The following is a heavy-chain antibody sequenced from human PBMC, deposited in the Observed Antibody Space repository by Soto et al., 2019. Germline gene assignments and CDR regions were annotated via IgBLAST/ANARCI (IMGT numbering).Heavy chain of an antibody. V-gene: IGHV4-34*01. J-gene: IGHJ4*02. CDR2: INHSGGT. CDR1: GASFSGNY. D-gene: IGHD6-13*01. CDR3: ARGMEGYSSSWYSY. Sequence: QVQLQQWGAGLLKPSETLSLTCAVYGASFSGNYWSWIRQPPGKGLEWIGEINHSGGTNYSPSLQSRVTISGDTSKSQFSLKLSSVTAADTAVYYCARGMEGYSSSWYSYWGQGTLVTVSS.